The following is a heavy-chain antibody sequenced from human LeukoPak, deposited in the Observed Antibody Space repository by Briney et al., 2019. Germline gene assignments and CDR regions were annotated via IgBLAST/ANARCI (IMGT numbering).Heavy chain of an antibody. CDR3: ARDPPLYSSSWVFDP. CDR1: GYTFTGYY. J-gene: IGHJ5*02. V-gene: IGHV1-2*02. Sequence: ASVKVSCKASGYTFTGYYMHWVRQAPGQGLEWMGWINPNSGGTNYAQKFQGRVTMTRDTSISTAYMELSRLRSDDTAVYYCARDPPLYSSSWVFDPWGQGTLVTVSS. D-gene: IGHD6-13*01. CDR2: INPNSGGT.